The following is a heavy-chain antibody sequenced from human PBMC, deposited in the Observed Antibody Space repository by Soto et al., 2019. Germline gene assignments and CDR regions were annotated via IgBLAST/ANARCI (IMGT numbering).Heavy chain of an antibody. CDR1: GFTFNSYA. CDR3: AKVVHYGELGYYYGMDV. D-gene: IGHD4-17*01. CDR2: IGRIGGST. Sequence: EVQLLESGGGWVQPGGSLRLSCAASGFTFNSYAMNWVRQAPGKGLEWVSAIGRIGGSTYYADSVKGRFTISRDNSKNTLYLQMTKLTADDAAVYYGAKVVHYGELGYYYGMDVWGQGTTVTVSS. V-gene: IGHV3-23*01. J-gene: IGHJ6*02.